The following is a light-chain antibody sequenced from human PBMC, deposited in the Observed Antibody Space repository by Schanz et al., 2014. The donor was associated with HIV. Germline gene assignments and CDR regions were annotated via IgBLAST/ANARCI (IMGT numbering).Light chain of an antibody. Sequence: QSVLTQPPSVSGAPGQRVIISCTGSSSNLGAGYDVHWYQQLPGSAPKLLIYNDGGRPSGVPARFSGSKSGSSASLAISGLQAEDEADYYCAAWDDSLSAQLFGGGTKLTVL. J-gene: IGLJ3*02. CDR2: NDG. CDR3: AAWDDSLSAQL. CDR1: SSNLGAGYD. V-gene: IGLV1-40*01.